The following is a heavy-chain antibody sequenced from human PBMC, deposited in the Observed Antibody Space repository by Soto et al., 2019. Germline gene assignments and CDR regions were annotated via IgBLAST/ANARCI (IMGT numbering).Heavy chain of an antibody. V-gene: IGHV3-49*03. CDR3: TTDSYSSMIVVRFDY. CDR1: GFACRSQC. D-gene: IGHD3-22*01. CDR2: IRSNIYDGTT. Sequence: PAGSIRLSSRRLGFACRSQCIRYFHQAPGEGLQWVSFIRSNIYDGTTEYDASVKGRFTISRDDSKTIAYLQMNSLKTEDTGIYYCTTDSYSSMIVVRFDYWGHGTLVTVPS. J-gene: IGHJ4*01.